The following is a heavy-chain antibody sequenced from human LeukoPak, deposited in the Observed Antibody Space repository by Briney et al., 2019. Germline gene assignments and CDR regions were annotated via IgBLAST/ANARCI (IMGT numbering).Heavy chain of an antibody. Sequence: GGSLRLSCAASGLSFSTYSFSWDRQAPGKGLEWVSGISASGGDTFYADSVKGRFTISRDNSKNTLSLQMNSLRVEDTAIYYCAKDVRRCNGACTWGQGTLVTVSS. D-gene: IGHD2-8*01. CDR3: AKDVRRCNGACT. CDR1: GLSFSTYS. J-gene: IGHJ5*02. CDR2: ISASGGDT. V-gene: IGHV3-23*01.